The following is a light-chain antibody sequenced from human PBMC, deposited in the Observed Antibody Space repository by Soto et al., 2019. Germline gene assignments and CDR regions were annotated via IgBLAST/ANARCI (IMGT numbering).Light chain of an antibody. J-gene: IGKJ4*01. CDR3: QQRRNWPLT. Sequence: EIVLTQSPVTLSLSPGERATLSCRASQSVSSYLAWYQQRPGQAPRLLIYDAFNRATGIPARFSGSGSGTDFTLTISSLEPEDFAVYYCQQRRNWPLTFGGGTKVEIK. V-gene: IGKV3-11*01. CDR1: QSVSSY. CDR2: DAF.